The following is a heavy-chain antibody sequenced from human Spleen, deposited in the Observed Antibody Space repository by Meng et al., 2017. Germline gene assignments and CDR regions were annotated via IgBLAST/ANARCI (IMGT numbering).Heavy chain of an antibody. CDR3: VFDSSGDWYFDL. CDR2: INHSGST. D-gene: IGHD3-22*01. CDR1: GGSFSGYY. V-gene: IGHV4-34*01. J-gene: IGHJ2*01. Sequence: VQLGQWGAGLLKSSETLSLTCAVYGGSFSGYYWSWIRQPPGKGLEWIGEINHSGSTNYNPSLKSRVTISVDTSKNQFSLKVSSVTAADTAVYYCVFDSSGDWYFDLWGRGTLVTVSS.